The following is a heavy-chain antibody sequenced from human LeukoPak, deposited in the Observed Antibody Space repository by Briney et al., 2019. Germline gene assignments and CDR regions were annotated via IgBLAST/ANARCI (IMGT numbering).Heavy chain of an antibody. CDR2: ISAYNGNT. CDR1: GYTFTSYG. CDR3: ASGASSGYYHYYYMDV. V-gene: IGHV1-18*01. D-gene: IGHD3-22*01. Sequence: ASVKVSCKASGYTFTSYGISWVRQAPGQGLEWMGWISAYNGNTNYAQKLQGRVTMTTDTSTSTAYMELRSLRSDDTAVYYRASGASSGYYHYYYMDVWGKGTTVTVSS. J-gene: IGHJ6*03.